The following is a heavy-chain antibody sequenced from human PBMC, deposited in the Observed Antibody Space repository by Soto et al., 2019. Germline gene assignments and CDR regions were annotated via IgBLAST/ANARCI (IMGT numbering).Heavy chain of an antibody. V-gene: IGHV4-61*01. J-gene: IGHJ5*02. CDR3: ATAKNDFLWFDR. CDR2: IYNSGST. CDR1: GDSVTSGNYY. D-gene: IGHD3-3*01. Sequence: PSETLSLTGTVSGDSVTSGNYYWSWIRQPPGKGLEWIGFIYNSGSTNYNPSLKSRVTISVGTSKNQFSLKLSSVTAADTAVYCCATAKNDFLWFDRYGRRSLV.